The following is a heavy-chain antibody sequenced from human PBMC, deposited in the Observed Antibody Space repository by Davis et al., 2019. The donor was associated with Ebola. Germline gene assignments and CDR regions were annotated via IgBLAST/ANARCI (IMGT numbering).Heavy chain of an antibody. Sequence: MPGGSLRLSCAVYGGSFSGYYWSWIRQPPGKGLEWIGEINHSGSTNYNPSLKSRVTISVDTSKNQFSLKLSSVAAADTAVYYCARKQGIGAYFDLWGRGTLVTVSS. D-gene: IGHD2-21*01. CDR3: ARKQGIGAYFDL. J-gene: IGHJ2*01. V-gene: IGHV4-34*01. CDR2: INHSGST. CDR1: GGSFSGYY.